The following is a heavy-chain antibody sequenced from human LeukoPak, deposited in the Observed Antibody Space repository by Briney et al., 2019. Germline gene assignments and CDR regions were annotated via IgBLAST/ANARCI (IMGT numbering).Heavy chain of an antibody. D-gene: IGHD4-11*01. CDR2: IYYSGST. CDR1: GGSISSSNYY. J-gene: IGHJ6*03. CDR3: ARMSRDYSNYYYYYMDV. Sequence: SETLSLTCTVSGGSISSSNYYWDWIRRPPGKGLEWIGNIYYSGSTYYNPSLKSRVTISVDKSKNQFSLKLSSVTAADTAVYYCARMSRDYSNYYYYYMDVWGKGTTVTVSS. V-gene: IGHV4-39*07.